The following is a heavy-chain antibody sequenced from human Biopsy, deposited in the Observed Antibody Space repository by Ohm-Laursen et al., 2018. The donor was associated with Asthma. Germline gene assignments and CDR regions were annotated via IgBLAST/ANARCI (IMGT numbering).Heavy chain of an antibody. V-gene: IGHV1-69*13. CDR1: GGTFNTYV. J-gene: IGHJ4*02. CDR2: INSVLGTT. Sequence: SVKASCKSLGGTFNTYVIGWGRQTPGQGLEWMGGINSVLGTTTYPQKFQDRVTITADDSTSTVYMELSSLRSEDTAVYYCARKAGSCISRTCYSLDFWGQGTLVTVSS. CDR3: ARKAGSCISRTCYSLDF. D-gene: IGHD2-2*01.